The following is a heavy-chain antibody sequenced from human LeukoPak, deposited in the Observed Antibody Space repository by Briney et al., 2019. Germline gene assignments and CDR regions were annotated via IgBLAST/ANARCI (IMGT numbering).Heavy chain of an antibody. J-gene: IGHJ6*02. D-gene: IGHD3-10*01. Sequence: ASETLSLTCAVYGGSFSGYYWSWIRQPPGKGLEWIGEINHSGSTNYNPSLKSRVTISVDTSKNQFSPKLSSVTAADTAVYYCARGPGDYYGSGSYYNPTYYYYGMDVWGQGTTVTVSS. V-gene: IGHV4-34*01. CDR2: INHSGST. CDR3: ARGPGDYYGSGSYYNPTYYYYGMDV. CDR1: GGSFSGYY.